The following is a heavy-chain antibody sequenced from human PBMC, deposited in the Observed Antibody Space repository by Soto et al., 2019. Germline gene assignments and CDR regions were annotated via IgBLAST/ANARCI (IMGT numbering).Heavy chain of an antibody. D-gene: IGHD2-2*01. Sequence: SETLSLTCTVSGGSISSYYWCWIRQPPGKGLEWIGDIYYSGSTDYNPSLKSRVTMSVDTSKNRFSLTLSSVTAADTALYYCARVSGCSSISCYDGDFGFWGQGTLVTVSS. V-gene: IGHV4-59*12. J-gene: IGHJ4*02. CDR1: GGSISSYY. CDR3: ARVSGCSSISCYDGDFGF. CDR2: IYYSGST.